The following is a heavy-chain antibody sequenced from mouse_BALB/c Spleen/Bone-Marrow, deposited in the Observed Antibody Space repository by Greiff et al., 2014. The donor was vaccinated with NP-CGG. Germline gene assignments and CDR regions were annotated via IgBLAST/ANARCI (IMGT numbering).Heavy chain of an antibody. J-gene: IGHJ3*01. CDR1: GFNIKDTY. CDR3: APYYYGSSQFAY. CDR2: IDPANGNT. D-gene: IGHD1-1*01. Sequence: EVQLQQSGAELVKPGASVKLSCTASGFNIKDTYMHWVKQRPEQGLEWIGRIDPANGNTKYDPKFQGKATITADTSSNTAYLQLSGLTSEDTAGYYCAPYYYGSSQFAYWGQGTLVTVSA. V-gene: IGHV14-3*02.